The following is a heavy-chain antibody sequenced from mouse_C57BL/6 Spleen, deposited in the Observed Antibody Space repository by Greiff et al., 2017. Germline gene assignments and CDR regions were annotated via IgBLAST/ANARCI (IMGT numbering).Heavy chain of an antibody. Sequence: EVQLQQSGPELVKPGASVKISCKASGYTFTDYYMNWVKQSHGKSLEWIGDINPNNGGTSYNQKFKGKATLTVDKSSSTAYMELRSLTSEDSAVYYCARDSREDYWGQGTTLTVSS. CDR1: GYTFTDYY. J-gene: IGHJ2*01. V-gene: IGHV1-26*01. CDR3: ARDSREDY. CDR2: INPNNGGT.